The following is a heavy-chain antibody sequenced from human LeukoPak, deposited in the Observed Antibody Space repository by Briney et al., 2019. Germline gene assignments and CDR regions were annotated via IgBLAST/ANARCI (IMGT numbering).Heavy chain of an antibody. CDR2: IYYSGRT. CDR3: ARWSSSSGYFDY. Sequence: SQTLSLTCTVSGGSISSGGYYWSWIRQHPGKGLEWMGYIYYSGRTYYNPSLESRVIISLDTSKNQFSLKLSSVTAAATAVYYCARWSSSSGYFDYWGQGTLVTVSS. V-gene: IGHV4-31*03. D-gene: IGHD6-6*01. CDR1: GGSISSGGYY. J-gene: IGHJ4*02.